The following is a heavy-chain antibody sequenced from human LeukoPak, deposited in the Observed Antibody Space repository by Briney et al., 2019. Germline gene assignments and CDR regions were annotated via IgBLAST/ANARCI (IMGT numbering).Heavy chain of an antibody. CDR2: IYPRDGST. Sequence: ASVKVSCKASGYSFTNYYIHWVRQAPGQGLEWMGMIYPRDGSTSYAQKFQGRVTVTRDTSTSTVHMELSGLRSEDTAVYYCARDQEGFDYWGQGTLVTVSS. CDR3: ARDQEGFDY. CDR1: GYSFTNYY. V-gene: IGHV1-46*01. J-gene: IGHJ4*02.